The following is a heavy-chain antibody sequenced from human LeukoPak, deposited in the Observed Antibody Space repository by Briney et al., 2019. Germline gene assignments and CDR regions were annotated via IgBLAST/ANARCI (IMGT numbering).Heavy chain of an antibody. CDR3: ARDSNDAFDI. CDR2: INPNSGGT. V-gene: IGHV1-2*02. CDR1: GYTLTGYY. Sequence: ASVKVSCKASGYTLTGYYMHWVRQAPGQGLEWMGWINPNSGGTSYAQKFQGRVTMTRDTSTSTVYMELSSLRSEDTAVYYCARDSNDAFDIWGQGTMVTVSS. J-gene: IGHJ3*02.